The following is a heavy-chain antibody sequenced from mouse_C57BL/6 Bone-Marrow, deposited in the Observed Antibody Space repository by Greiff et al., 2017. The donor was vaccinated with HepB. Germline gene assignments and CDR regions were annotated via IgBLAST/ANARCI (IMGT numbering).Heavy chain of an antibody. CDR1: GFTFTSYW. Sequence: QVQLQQPGAELVKPGASVKMSCTASGFTFTSYWITWVKQRPGQGLEWIGDIYPGSGSTNYTEKFKGKATMTVDTSSSTAYMQLSSLTSEDTAVYYCARGEDGRPWFAYWGQGTLVTVSA. CDR3: ARGEDGRPWFAY. V-gene: IGHV1-55*01. D-gene: IGHD3-1*01. J-gene: IGHJ3*01. CDR2: IYPGSGST.